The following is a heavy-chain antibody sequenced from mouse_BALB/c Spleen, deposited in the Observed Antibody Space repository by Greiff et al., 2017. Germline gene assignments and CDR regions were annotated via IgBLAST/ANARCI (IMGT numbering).Heavy chain of an antibody. D-gene: IGHD2-4*01. V-gene: IGHV3-2*02. CDR3: ASPIYYDYVYYFDY. Sequence: EVQLQESGPGLVKPSQSLSLTCTVTGYSITSDYAWNWIRQFPGNKLEWMGYISYSGSTSYNPSLKSRISITRDTSKNQFFLQLNSVTTEDTATYYCASPIYYDYVYYFDYWGQGTTLTVSS. CDR2: ISYSGST. J-gene: IGHJ2*01. CDR1: GYSITSDYA.